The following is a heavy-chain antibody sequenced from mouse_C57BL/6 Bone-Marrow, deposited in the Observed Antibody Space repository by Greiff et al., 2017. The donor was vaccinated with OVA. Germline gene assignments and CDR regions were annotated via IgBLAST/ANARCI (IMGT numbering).Heavy chain of an antibody. CDR2: IDPENGDT. V-gene: IGHV14-4*01. Sequence: DVQLQESGAELVRPGASVKLSCTASGFNIKDDYMHWVKQRPEQGLEWIGWIDPENGDTEYASKFQGKATITADTSSNTAYLQLSSLTSEDTAVYYCTIHYYGSSYETYWGQGTLVTVSA. CDR1: GFNIKDDY. J-gene: IGHJ3*01. CDR3: TIHYYGSSYETY. D-gene: IGHD1-1*01.